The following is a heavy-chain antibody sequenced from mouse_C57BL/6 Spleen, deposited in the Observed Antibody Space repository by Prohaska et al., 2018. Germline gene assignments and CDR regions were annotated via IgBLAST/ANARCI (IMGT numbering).Heavy chain of an antibody. CDR2: INSDGSAI. D-gene: IGHD2-5*01. V-gene: IGHV11-2*01. Sequence: EVQLLETGGGLVQPGGSRGLSCEGSGFTFSGFWMSWVRQTPGKTLEWIGDINSDGSAINYAPSIKDRFTIFRDNDKSTLYLQMSNERSENTAMYICMRYSNYWYFDVWGTGTTVTVSS. CDR1: GFTFSGFW. CDR3: MRYSNYWYFDV. J-gene: IGHJ1*03.